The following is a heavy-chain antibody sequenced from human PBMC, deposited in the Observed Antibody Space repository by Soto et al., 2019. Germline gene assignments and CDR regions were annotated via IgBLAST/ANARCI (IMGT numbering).Heavy chain of an antibody. Sequence: GESLSLSCAASGFTFSSYGMHWRRQAPGKGLEWVAVIWYDESNKYYADSVKGRFTISRDNSKNTLYLQMNSLRAEDTAVYYCEIEGWTYYYDSSGSYYYGMDVWGQGTTVTVSS. CDR1: GFTFSSYG. V-gene: IGHV3-33*01. D-gene: IGHD3-22*01. J-gene: IGHJ6*02. CDR3: EIEGWTYYYDSSGSYYYGMDV. CDR2: IWYDESNK.